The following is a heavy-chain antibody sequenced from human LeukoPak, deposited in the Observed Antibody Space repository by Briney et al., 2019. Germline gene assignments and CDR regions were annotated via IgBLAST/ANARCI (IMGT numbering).Heavy chain of an antibody. CDR3: AKSVTPYYFDY. Sequence: SETLSLTCTVSGGSISSYYWSWIRQPPGKGLEWIGYIHYIGSTNYNPSVKSRVTISVDTSKNQFSLKLSSVTAADTAVYYCAKSVTPYYFDYWGQGTLVTVSS. CDR1: GGSISSYY. D-gene: IGHD4-17*01. V-gene: IGHV4-59*01. CDR2: IHYIGST. J-gene: IGHJ4*02.